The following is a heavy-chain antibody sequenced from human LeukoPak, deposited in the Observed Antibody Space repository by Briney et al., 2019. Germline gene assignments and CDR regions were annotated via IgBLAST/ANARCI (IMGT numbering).Heavy chain of an antibody. Sequence: GGSLRLSCAASGFTFSSYSMNWVRQAPWKGLEWVSSISSSSSYIYYADSVKGRFTISRDNAKNSLYLQMNSLRAEDTAVYYCARDWAGSHQTGWGQGTLVTVSS. CDR3: ARDWAGSHQTG. CDR2: ISSSSSYI. J-gene: IGHJ4*02. V-gene: IGHV3-21*01. CDR1: GFTFSSYS. D-gene: IGHD2-2*01.